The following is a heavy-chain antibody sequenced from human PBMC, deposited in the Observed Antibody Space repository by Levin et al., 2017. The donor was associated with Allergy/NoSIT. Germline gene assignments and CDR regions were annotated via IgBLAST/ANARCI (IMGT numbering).Heavy chain of an antibody. J-gene: IGHJ4*02. CDR1: GGSISSYY. CDR3: ARHEGYSYGVTFFDY. CDR2: IYDSGST. Sequence: SCTVSGGSISSYYWSWIRQAPGKGLEWIGYIYDSGSTNYSPSLKSRVTISVDTSKNQFSLKLSSVTAADTAVYYCARHEGYSYGVTFFDYWGQGTLVTVSS. V-gene: IGHV4-59*08. D-gene: IGHD5-18*01.